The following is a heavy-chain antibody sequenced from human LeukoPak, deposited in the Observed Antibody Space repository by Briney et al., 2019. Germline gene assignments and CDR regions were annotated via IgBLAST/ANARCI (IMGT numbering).Heavy chain of an antibody. J-gene: IGHJ4*02. Sequence: SETLSLTCTVSGGSISSYYWGWIRQPPGKGLEWIGYIYYSGSTYYNPSLKSRVTISVDTSKNQSSLKLSSVTAADTAVYYCARYVWGSYPTFEDYWGQGTLVTVSS. CDR2: IYYSGST. CDR3: ARYVWGSYPTFEDY. D-gene: IGHD3-16*02. CDR1: GGSISSYY. V-gene: IGHV4-59*01.